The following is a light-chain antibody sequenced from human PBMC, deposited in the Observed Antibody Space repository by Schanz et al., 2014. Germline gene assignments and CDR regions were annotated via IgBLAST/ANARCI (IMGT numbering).Light chain of an antibody. V-gene: IGLV2-23*01. CDR3: SSYSDTSTLV. J-gene: IGLJ2*01. Sequence: QSALTQPASVSGSPGQSITISCTGTSSDVGRYNLVSWYQQHPGKAPKLMIYEGSQRPSGVSNRFSGSKSGNTASLTISGLQDEDEADYSCSSYSDTSTLVFGGGTKLTVL. CDR2: EGS. CDR1: SSDVGRYNL.